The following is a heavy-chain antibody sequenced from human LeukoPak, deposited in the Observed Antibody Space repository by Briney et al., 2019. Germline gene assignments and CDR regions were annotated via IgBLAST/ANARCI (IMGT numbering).Heavy chain of an antibody. Sequence: ASVKVSCKASGGTFSSYAISWVRQAPGQGLERMGGIIPIFGTANYAQKFQGRVTITADKSTNTAYMELSRLRSDDTAVYYCARGTWFGELWYPFDYWGQGTLVTVSS. D-gene: IGHD3-10*01. J-gene: IGHJ4*02. CDR2: IIPIFGTA. V-gene: IGHV1-69*06. CDR1: GGTFSSYA. CDR3: ARGTWFGELWYPFDY.